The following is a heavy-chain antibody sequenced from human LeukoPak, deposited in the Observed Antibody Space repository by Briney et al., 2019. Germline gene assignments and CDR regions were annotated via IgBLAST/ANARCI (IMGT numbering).Heavy chain of an antibody. J-gene: IGHJ4*02. CDR1: GGSFSGYY. D-gene: IGHD6-19*01. Sequence: PSETLSLTCAVYGGSFSGYYWSWIRQPPGKGLEWIGEINHSGSTNYNPSLKSRVTISVDTSKNQFSLKLSSVTAADTAVYYCAGGLYSSGWPFDYWGQGTLVTVSS. CDR2: INHSGST. CDR3: AGGLYSSGWPFDY. V-gene: IGHV4-34*01.